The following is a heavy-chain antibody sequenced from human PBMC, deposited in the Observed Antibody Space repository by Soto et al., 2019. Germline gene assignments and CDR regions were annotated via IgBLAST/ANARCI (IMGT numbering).Heavy chain of an antibody. Sequence: QVQLVQSGAEVKKPGSSVKVSCKVSGGTFSNYAIDWVRLAPGHGLEWMGGIVPILGTTYYTQKFQGRATIIADDSTTTAYLEMSSLRSEDTAIYYCARVEAVAGLYNYHGLDVWGQGTAVTVSS. CDR1: GGTFSNYA. V-gene: IGHV1-69*11. CDR3: ARVEAVAGLYNYHGLDV. D-gene: IGHD6-19*01. J-gene: IGHJ6*02. CDR2: IVPILGTT.